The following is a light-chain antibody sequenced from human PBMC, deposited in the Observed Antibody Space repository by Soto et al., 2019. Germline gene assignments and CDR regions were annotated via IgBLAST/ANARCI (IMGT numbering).Light chain of an antibody. J-gene: IGKJ1*01. CDR3: QQYYSTPWT. V-gene: IGKV4-1*01. CDR1: QSVLYSSNNKNY. Sequence: DIVMTQSPDSLAVSLGERATINCKSSQSVLYSSNNKNYLAWYQQKPGQPPKLLIYWASTRESGVPDRFSGGSGTDFTLTISSLQAEDVAVYYCQQYYSTPWTFGQGTKVEIK. CDR2: WAS.